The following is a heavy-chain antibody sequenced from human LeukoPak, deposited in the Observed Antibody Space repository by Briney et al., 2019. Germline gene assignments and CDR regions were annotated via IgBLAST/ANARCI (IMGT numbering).Heavy chain of an antibody. J-gene: IGHJ6*02. CDR2: ISAYNGKT. CDR1: GYTFTSYG. Sequence: ASVKVSCKASGYTFTSYGISWVRQAPGQGLEWMGWISAYNGKTNYAQKLQGRVTMTTDTSTSTAYMELRSLRSDDTAVYYCAREEQHYDILTGYITRYYYYGMDVWGQGTTVTVSS. V-gene: IGHV1-18*01. CDR3: AREEQHYDILTGYITRYYYYGMDV. D-gene: IGHD3-9*01.